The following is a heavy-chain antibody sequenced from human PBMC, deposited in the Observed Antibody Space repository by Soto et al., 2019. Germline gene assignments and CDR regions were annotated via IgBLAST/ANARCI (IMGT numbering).Heavy chain of an antibody. CDR3: ARMEYSSSPYFDY. CDR2: IYYSGST. D-gene: IGHD6-6*01. J-gene: IGHJ4*02. CDR1: GGSISSGGYY. Sequence: SSETLSLTCTVSGGSISSGGYYWSWIRQHPGKGLEWIGYIYYSGSTYYNPSLKSRVTISVDTSKNQFSLKLSSVTAADTAVYYCARMEYSSSPYFDYWGQGTLVTVS. V-gene: IGHV4-31*03.